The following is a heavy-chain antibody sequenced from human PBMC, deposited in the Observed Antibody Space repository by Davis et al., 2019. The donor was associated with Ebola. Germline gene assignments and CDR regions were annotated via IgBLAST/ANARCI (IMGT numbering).Heavy chain of an antibody. D-gene: IGHD4-23*01. V-gene: IGHV3-49*04. CDR2: IRSKAYGGTT. CDR3: SRDYGGAGDY. CDR1: GFTFGDYA. J-gene: IGHJ4*02. Sequence: PGGSLRFSCPASGFTFGDYAMSWVRQAPGKGLEWVGFIRSKAYGGTTEYAASVKGRFTISRDDSKSIAYLQMDSLKTEDTAVYYCSRDYGGAGDYWGQGTLVTVSS.